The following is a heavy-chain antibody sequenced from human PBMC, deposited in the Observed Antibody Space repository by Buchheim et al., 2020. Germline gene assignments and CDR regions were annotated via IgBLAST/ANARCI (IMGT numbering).Heavy chain of an antibody. CDR2: IIPIFGTA. Sequence: QVQLVQSGAEVKKPGSSVKVSCKASGGTFSSYAISWVRQAPGKGLEWMGGIIPIFGTANYAQKVQGRVTITADESTSTAYMELSSLRSEDTAVYYCARDRNYGDYGFVPGWFDPWGQGTL. CDR3: ARDRNYGDYGFVPGWFDP. V-gene: IGHV1-69*01. CDR1: GGTFSSYA. J-gene: IGHJ5*02. D-gene: IGHD4-17*01.